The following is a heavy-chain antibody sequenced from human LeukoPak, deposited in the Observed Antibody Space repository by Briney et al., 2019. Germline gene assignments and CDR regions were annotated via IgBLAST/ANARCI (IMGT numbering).Heavy chain of an antibody. D-gene: IGHD3-22*01. CDR1: GYTFTSYG. Sequence: ASVKVSCKASGYTFTSYGISWVRQAPGQGLEWMGWINAYNGNTNYAQKLQGRVTMTTDTSTSTAYMELRSLRSDDTAVYYCARGDYYDSSGYYRFDYWGQGTLVTVSS. J-gene: IGHJ4*02. V-gene: IGHV1-18*01. CDR2: INAYNGNT. CDR3: ARGDYYDSSGYYRFDY.